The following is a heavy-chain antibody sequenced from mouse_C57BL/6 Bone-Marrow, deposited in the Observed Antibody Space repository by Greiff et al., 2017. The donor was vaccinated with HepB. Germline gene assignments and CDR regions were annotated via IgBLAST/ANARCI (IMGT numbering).Heavy chain of an antibody. D-gene: IGHD2-3*01. CDR3: ARDKDGSYAMDY. Sequence: EVQLVESGGGLVKPGGSLKLSCAASGFTFSSYAMSWVRQTPEKRLEWVATISDGGSYTYYPDNVKGRFTISRDNAKNNLYLQMSHLKSEDTAMYYCARDKDGSYAMDYWGQGTSVTVSS. CDR1: GFTFSSYA. CDR2: ISDGGSYT. V-gene: IGHV5-4*01. J-gene: IGHJ4*01.